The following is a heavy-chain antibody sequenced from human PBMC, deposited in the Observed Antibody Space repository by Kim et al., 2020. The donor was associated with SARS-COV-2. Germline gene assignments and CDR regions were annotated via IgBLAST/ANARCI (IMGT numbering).Heavy chain of an antibody. D-gene: IGHD2-2*01. Sequence: SETLSLTCTVSGGSISSSSYYWGWIRQPPGKGLEWIGSIYYSGSTYYNPSLKSRVTISVDTSKNQFSLKLSSVTAADTAVYYCARRGTNILTDIVVVPAARRPSVDYWGQGTLVTVSS. CDR2: IYYSGST. CDR3: ARRGTNILTDIVVVPAARRPSVDY. V-gene: IGHV4-39*01. J-gene: IGHJ4*02. CDR1: GGSISSSSYY.